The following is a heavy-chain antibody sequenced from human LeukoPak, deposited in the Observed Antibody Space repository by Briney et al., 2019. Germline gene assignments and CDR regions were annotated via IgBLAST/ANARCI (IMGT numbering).Heavy chain of an antibody. CDR3: ARAYLGNDSSGYLPAGYFDY. D-gene: IGHD3-22*01. V-gene: IGHV4-34*01. Sequence: PSETLSLTCAVYGGSFSGYYWSWIRQPPGKGLEWIGEINHSGSTNYNPSLKSRVTISVDTSKNQFSLKLSSVTAADTAVYYCARAYLGNDSSGYLPAGYFDYWGQGTLVTVSS. J-gene: IGHJ4*02. CDR2: INHSGST. CDR1: GGSFSGYY.